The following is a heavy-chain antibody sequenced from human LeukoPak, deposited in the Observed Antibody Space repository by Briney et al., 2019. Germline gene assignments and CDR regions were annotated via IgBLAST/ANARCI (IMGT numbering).Heavy chain of an antibody. D-gene: IGHD1-14*01. J-gene: IGHJ4*02. CDR1: GFTFSSYS. CDR2: ISSSSSYI. CDR3: ARARTGDY. Sequence: GGSLRLSCAASGFTFSSYSMTWVRQAPGKGLEWVSSISSSSSYIYYADSVKGRFTISRDSAKNSLYLQMDSLRDDDTAVYYCARARTGDYWGQGTLVTVSS. V-gene: IGHV3-21*01.